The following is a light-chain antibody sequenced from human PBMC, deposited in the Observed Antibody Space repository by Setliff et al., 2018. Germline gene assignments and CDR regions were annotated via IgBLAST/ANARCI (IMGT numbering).Light chain of an antibody. CDR2: DVS. V-gene: IGLV2-14*01. CDR1: SSDVGGYNY. CDR3: SSYAGSNNFPYV. Sequence: QSVLTQPASVSGSPGQSITISCTGTSSDVGGYNYVSWYQQHPGKAPKLMIYDVSKRPSGVSNRFSGSKSGNTASLTISGLQAEDEADYYCSSYAGSNNFPYVFGTGTKV. J-gene: IGLJ1*01.